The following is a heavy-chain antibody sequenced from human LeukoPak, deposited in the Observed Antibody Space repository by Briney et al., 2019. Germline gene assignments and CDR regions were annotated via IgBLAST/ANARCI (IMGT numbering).Heavy chain of an antibody. CDR3: AKGDYYGPLEY. J-gene: IGHJ4*02. D-gene: IGHD1-26*01. V-gene: IGHV3-48*01. Sequence: GGSLRLSCAASGFTFSYHAMNWVRHAPGKGLEWLAYIGVGGSTQYYGDSVKGRFTISRDNSKNTLYLQMNSLRAEDTAVYYCAKGDYYGPLEYWGQGTLVTVSS. CDR1: GFTFSYHA. CDR2: IGVGGSTQ.